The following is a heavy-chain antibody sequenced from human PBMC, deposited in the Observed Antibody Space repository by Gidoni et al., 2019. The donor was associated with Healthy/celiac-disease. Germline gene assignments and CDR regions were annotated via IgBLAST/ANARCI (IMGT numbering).Heavy chain of an antibody. D-gene: IGHD1-26*01. CDR2: IYHSGST. Sequence: QVQLQESGPGLVKPSETLSLPCTVSGYSISSGYYWGWIRQPPGKGLEWIGSIYHSGSTYYNPSLKSRVTISVDTSKNQFSLKLSSVTAADTAVYYCARDLGPGGSYDYWGQGTLVTVSS. J-gene: IGHJ4*02. CDR3: ARDLGPGGSYDY. V-gene: IGHV4-38-2*02. CDR1: GYSISSGYY.